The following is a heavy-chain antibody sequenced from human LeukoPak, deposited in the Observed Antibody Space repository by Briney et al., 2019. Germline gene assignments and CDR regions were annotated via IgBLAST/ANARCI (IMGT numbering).Heavy chain of an antibody. Sequence: SETLSLTCAVYGGSFSGYYWSWIRQPPGKGLEWIGEINHSGSTNYNPSLKSRVTISVDTSKNQFSLKQSSVPAADTAVYYCARGRMPDYYDSSGYQRRFDYWGQGTLVTVSS. CDR3: ARGRMPDYYDSSGYQRRFDY. V-gene: IGHV4-34*01. D-gene: IGHD3-22*01. CDR2: INHSGST. J-gene: IGHJ4*02. CDR1: GGSFSGYY.